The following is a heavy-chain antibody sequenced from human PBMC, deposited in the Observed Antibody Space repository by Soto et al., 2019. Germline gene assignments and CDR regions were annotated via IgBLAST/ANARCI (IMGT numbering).Heavy chain of an antibody. CDR1: GGSFSGYY. CDR2: INHSGST. CDR3: AREAGLMITFGGANFDY. J-gene: IGHJ4*02. V-gene: IGHV4-34*01. Sequence: PSETLSLTCAVYGGSFSGYYWSWIRQPPGKGLEWIGEINHSGSTNYNPSLKSRVTISVDTSKNQFSLKLSSVTAADTAVYYCAREAGLMITFGGANFDYWGQGTLVTVSS. D-gene: IGHD3-16*01.